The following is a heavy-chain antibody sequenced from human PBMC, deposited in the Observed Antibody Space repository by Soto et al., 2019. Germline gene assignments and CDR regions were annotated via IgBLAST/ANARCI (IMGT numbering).Heavy chain of an antibody. CDR1: GFTFSSYA. CDR3: AKGRYSYGPYPLDY. J-gene: IGHJ4*02. CDR2: ISGRGDST. Sequence: PGGSLRLSCAVSGFTFSSYAMSWVRQAPGKGLEWVSAISGRGDSTYYADSVKGRFTISRDNSKNMLFLQMDSLRAEDTAVFYCAKGRYSYGPYPLDYWGQGSLVTVSS. V-gene: IGHV3-23*01. D-gene: IGHD5-18*01.